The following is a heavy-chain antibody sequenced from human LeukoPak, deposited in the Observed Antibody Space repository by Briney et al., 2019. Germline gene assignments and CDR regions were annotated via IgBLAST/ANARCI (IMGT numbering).Heavy chain of an antibody. Sequence: KVSCKASGYTFTSYAMHWVRQMPGKGLEWMGIIYPGDSDTRYSPSFQGQVTISADKSISTAYLQWSSLEASDTAMYYCAGLIAAAGHFDYWGQGTLVTVSS. CDR1: GYTFTSYA. D-gene: IGHD6-13*01. J-gene: IGHJ4*02. CDR3: AGLIAAAGHFDY. V-gene: IGHV5-51*01. CDR2: IYPGDSDT.